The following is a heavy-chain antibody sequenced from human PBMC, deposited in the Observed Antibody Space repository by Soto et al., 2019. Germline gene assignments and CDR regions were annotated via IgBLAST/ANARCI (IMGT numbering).Heavy chain of an antibody. J-gene: IGHJ6*02. D-gene: IGHD2-2*01. V-gene: IGHV3-30*18. CDR2: VSYDGSFK. CDR3: AKDSDQLLFAYSYSGMDV. CDR1: GFTFSKFG. Sequence: QVQLVESGGGVVQPGGSLRLSCEASGFTFSKFGIHWVRQAPGKGLEWVAVVSYDGSFKYYADSVKGRFTISRDNSKNTLYLQTNSPRPEDTALYYCAKDSDQLLFAYSYSGMDVWGPGTRVTVSS.